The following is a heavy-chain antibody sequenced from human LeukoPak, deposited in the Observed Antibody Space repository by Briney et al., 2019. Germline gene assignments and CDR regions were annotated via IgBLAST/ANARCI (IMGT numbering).Heavy chain of an antibody. Sequence: PSETLSLTCTVSGASISSSSYFWGWIRQPPGTGLEWIGTIFYSGSSYYNPSLKNRVTISVDTSKNQFSLKLTSVTAADTAVYYCAREVPASSFDPWGQGTLVTVSS. J-gene: IGHJ5*02. CDR1: GASISSSSYF. CDR2: IFYSGSS. V-gene: IGHV4-39*07. D-gene: IGHD2-2*01. CDR3: AREVPASSFDP.